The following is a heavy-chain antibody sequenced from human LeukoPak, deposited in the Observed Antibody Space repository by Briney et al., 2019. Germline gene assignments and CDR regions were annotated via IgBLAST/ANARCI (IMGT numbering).Heavy chain of an antibody. CDR3: ARADKYNWNDGYSDY. Sequence: SETLSLTCTVSGYSISSGYYWGWIRQPPGKGLEWIGSIYHSGSTYYNPSLKSRVTISVDTSKNQFSLKLSSVTAADTAVYYCARADKYNWNDGYSDYWGQGTLVTVSS. CDR2: IYHSGST. D-gene: IGHD1-1*01. V-gene: IGHV4-38-2*02. CDR1: GYSISSGYY. J-gene: IGHJ4*02.